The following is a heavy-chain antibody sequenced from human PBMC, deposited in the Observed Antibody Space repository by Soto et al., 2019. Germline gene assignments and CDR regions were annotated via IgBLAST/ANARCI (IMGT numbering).Heavy chain of an antibody. Sequence: QVQLQESGPGLVKPSQTLSLTCTVSGGSISSGDYYWSWIRQPPGKGLEWIGYIYYSGSTYYNPSLKSRVTISVDTSQHQFSLKLSSVTAADTAVYYCARANYDFWSGYSYYFDYWGQGTLVTVSS. CDR1: GGSISSGDYY. CDR2: IYYSGST. D-gene: IGHD3-3*01. J-gene: IGHJ4*02. CDR3: ARANYDFWSGYSYYFDY. V-gene: IGHV4-30-4*01.